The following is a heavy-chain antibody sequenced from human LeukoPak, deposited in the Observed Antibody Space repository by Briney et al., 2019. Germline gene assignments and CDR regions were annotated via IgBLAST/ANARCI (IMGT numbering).Heavy chain of an antibody. V-gene: IGHV4-4*02. CDR1: GGSISSNNW. CDR2: IYHSGST. D-gene: IGHD3-9*01. Sequence: PSETLSLTCAVSGGSISSNNWWNWVRQPPGKGLEWIGEIYHSGSTNYNPSLKSRVTISVDKSKNQFSLKLSSVTAADTAVYYCARGVLRYFDWLSYWGQGTLVTVSS. CDR3: ARGVLRYFDWLSY. J-gene: IGHJ4*02.